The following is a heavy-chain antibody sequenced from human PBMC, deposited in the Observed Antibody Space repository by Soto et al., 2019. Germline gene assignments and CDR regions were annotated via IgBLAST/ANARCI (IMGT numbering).Heavy chain of an antibody. D-gene: IGHD6-19*01. CDR3: ARHTSGWHYYDY. CDR1: GFNFSDHY. Sequence: PRLSCAASGFNFSDHYMNWVRQAPGKGLEWVSYISGSSRYTNFADSVKGRFTISRDNAKNSLYLQMNSLRVEDTAVYYCARHTSGWHYYDYWGQGTPVTVSS. J-gene: IGHJ4*02. V-gene: IGHV3-11*06. CDR2: ISGSSRYT.